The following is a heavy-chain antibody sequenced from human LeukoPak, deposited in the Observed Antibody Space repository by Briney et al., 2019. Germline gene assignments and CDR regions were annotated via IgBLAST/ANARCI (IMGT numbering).Heavy chain of an antibody. CDR1: GFTFSSYG. J-gene: IGHJ6*02. Sequence: GGSLRLSCAASGFTFSSYGMHWVRQAPGKGLEWVAVIWYDGSNKYYADSVKGRFTISRDNSENTLYLQMNSLRAEDTAVYYCAREAVWLGRSYGMDVWGQGTTVTVSS. CDR3: AREAVWLGRSYGMDV. CDR2: IWYDGSNK. D-gene: IGHD3-9*01. V-gene: IGHV3-33*01.